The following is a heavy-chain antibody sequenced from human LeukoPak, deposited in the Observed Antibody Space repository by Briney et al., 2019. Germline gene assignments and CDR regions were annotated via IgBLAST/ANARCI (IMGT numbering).Heavy chain of an antibody. J-gene: IGHJ4*02. D-gene: IGHD2-2*01. CDR1: GGTFSSYA. CDR3: ARDLEQDCSSTSCYRYFDY. Sequence: SVKVSCKASGGTFSSYAISWVRQAPGQGLEWVGGIIPIFGTANYAQKFQGRVTITADESTSTAYMELSSLRSEDTAVYYCARDLEQDCSSTSCYRYFDYWGQGTLVTVSS. CDR2: IIPIFGTA. V-gene: IGHV1-69*01.